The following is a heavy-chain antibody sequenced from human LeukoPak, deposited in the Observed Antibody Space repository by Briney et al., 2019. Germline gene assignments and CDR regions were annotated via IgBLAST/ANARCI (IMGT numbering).Heavy chain of an antibody. V-gene: IGHV3-15*01. D-gene: IGHD3-3*01. Sequence: GGSLRLSCAASGFTFSNAWMSWVRQAPGKGLEWAGRIKSKTDGGTTDYAAPVKGRFTISRDDSKNTLYLQMNSLKTEDTAVYYCTTEAYYDFWSGPYYYMDVWGKGTTVTVSS. CDR3: TTEAYYDFWSGPYYYMDV. J-gene: IGHJ6*03. CDR1: GFTFSNAW. CDR2: IKSKTDGGTT.